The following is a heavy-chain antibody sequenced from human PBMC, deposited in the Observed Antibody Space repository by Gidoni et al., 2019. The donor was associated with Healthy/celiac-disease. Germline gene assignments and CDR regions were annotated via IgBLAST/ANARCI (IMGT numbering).Heavy chain of an antibody. Sequence: EVQLLESGGGLVQPGGSLRHSRAASGFTFSSDAMSWVRLAPGKGLGGVSAISGSGGNTYYADSVKGRFTISRDNSKNTLYLKMNSLRAEDTAVYYCANRGDSFDYWGQGTLVTVSS. CDR2: ISGSGGNT. J-gene: IGHJ4*02. D-gene: IGHD3-10*01. CDR1: GFTFSSDA. V-gene: IGHV3-23*01. CDR3: ANRGDSFDY.